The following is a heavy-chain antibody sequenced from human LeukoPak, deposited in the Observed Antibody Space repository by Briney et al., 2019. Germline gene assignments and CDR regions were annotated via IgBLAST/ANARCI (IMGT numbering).Heavy chain of an antibody. CDR2: IYYSGST. CDR3: ASLAYDSSGFLFDY. D-gene: IGHD3-22*01. Sequence: PSETLSLTCTVSGGSISSSSYYWGWIRQPPGKGLEWIGSIYYSGSTYYNPSLKSRVTISVDTSKNQFSLKLSSVTAADTAVYYCASLAYDSSGFLFDYWGQGTLVTVSS. CDR1: GGSISSSSYY. V-gene: IGHV4-39*07. J-gene: IGHJ4*02.